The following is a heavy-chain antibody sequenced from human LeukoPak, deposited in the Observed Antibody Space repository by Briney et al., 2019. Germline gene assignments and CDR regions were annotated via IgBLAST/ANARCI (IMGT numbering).Heavy chain of an antibody. CDR1: GGTFSSYA. CDR2: IIPIFGTA. J-gene: IGHJ6*03. V-gene: IGHV1-69*01. D-gene: IGHD6-13*01. Sequence: SVKVSCKASGGTFSSYAISWVRQAPGQGLEWMGGIIPIFGTANYAQKFQGRVTITADESTSTAYMELSSLRSEDTAVYYCASRPYSTLPGWLSDYYYMDVWGKGTTVTVSS. CDR3: ASRPYSTLPGWLSDYYYMDV.